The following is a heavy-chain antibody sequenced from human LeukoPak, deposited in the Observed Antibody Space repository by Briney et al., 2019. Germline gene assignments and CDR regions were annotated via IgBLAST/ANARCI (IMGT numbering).Heavy chain of an antibody. Sequence: GASVKVSCKASGYTFTSYDMNWVRQATGQGLEWMGWISAYNGNTNYAQKLQGRVTMTTDTSTSTAYMELRSLRSDDTAVYYCARGGSIRPYSSSWYNWFDPWGQGTLVTVSS. CDR1: GYTFTSYD. J-gene: IGHJ5*02. CDR2: ISAYNGNT. V-gene: IGHV1-18*01. CDR3: ARGGSIRPYSSSWYNWFDP. D-gene: IGHD6-13*01.